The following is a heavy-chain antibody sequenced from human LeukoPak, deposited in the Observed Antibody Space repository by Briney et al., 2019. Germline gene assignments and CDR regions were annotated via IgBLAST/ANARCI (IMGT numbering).Heavy chain of an antibody. D-gene: IGHD2-8*01. CDR2: INEGGSST. V-gene: IGHV3-74*01. J-gene: IGHJ4*02. CDR1: GYPFSSYW. Sequence: PGGSLRLSCAGSGYPFSSYWVHWVRQVPGKGLVWVSRINEGGSSTSYAESVRGRFTISRDNTKNTLYLQMNSLRAEDTAVYYCTRDTFGVRDSWGQGTLVTVSS. CDR3: TRDTFGVRDS.